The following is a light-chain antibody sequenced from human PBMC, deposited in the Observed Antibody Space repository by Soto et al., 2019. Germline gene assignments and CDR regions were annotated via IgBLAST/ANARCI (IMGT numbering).Light chain of an antibody. Sequence: EIVMRQSRATMSGAGGERATXSCRXIQSVRSNLAWYQQKPSQAPSLLIYGASTIPTVIPASFSGSASGTEFTITISSMTSEDFEVYCCKQYNNLTPQGTFGQGTKVDIK. CDR2: GAS. CDR1: QSVRSN. J-gene: IGKJ1*01. CDR3: KQYNNLTPQGT. V-gene: IGKV3-15*01.